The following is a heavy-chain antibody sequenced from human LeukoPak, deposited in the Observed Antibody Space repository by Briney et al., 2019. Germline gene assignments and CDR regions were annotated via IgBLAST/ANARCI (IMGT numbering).Heavy chain of an antibody. V-gene: IGHV4-34*01. Sequence: PSETLSLTCAVYGGSFSGYYWGWIRQPPGKGLEWIGSIYYSGSTYYNPSLKSRVTISVDTSKNQFSLKLSSVTAADTAIYFCARASETAMVTLWGQGTLVTVSS. CDR2: IYYSGST. CDR3: ARASETAMVTL. J-gene: IGHJ4*02. D-gene: IGHD5-18*01. CDR1: GGSFSGYY.